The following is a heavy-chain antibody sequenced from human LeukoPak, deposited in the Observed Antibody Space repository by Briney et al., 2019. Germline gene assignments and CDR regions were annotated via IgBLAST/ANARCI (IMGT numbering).Heavy chain of an antibody. CDR1: GYTFTSYD. CDR3: ARLMTTVTTSDY. CDR2: MDPNSGNT. Sequence: ASVKVSCKASGYTFTSYDINWVRQATGQGLEWMGWMDPNSGNTGYAQKFQGRVTMTRNTSISTAYMELSSLRSEDTAVYYCARLMTTVTTSDYWGQGTLVTVSS. D-gene: IGHD4-11*01. J-gene: IGHJ4*02. V-gene: IGHV1-8*01.